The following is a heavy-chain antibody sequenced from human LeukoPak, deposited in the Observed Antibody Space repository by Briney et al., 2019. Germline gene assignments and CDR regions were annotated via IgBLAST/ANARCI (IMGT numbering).Heavy chain of an antibody. D-gene: IGHD1-26*01. CDR3: YCGSYYQFDY. CDR2: INHSGST. J-gene: IGHJ4*02. Sequence: SETLSLTCAVYGGSFSGYYWSWIRQPPGKGLEWIGEINHSGSTNYNPSLKSRVTISVDTSKNQFSLKLSSVTAADTAVYYCYCGSYYQFDYWGQGTLVTVSS. V-gene: IGHV4-34*01. CDR1: GGSFSGYY.